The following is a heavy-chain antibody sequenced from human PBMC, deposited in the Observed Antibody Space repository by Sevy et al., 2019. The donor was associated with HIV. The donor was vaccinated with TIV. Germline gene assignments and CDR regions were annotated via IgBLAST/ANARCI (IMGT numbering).Heavy chain of an antibody. CDR3: ARSAQQLVRSYYYYGMDV. V-gene: IGHV4-39*01. Sequence: SETLSLTCTVSGGSISSSSYYWGWIRQPPGKGLEWIGSIYYSGSTYYNPSLKSRVTISVDTSKNQFSLKLSSVTAADTAVYYCARSAQQLVRSYYYYGMDVWGQGTTVTVSS. CDR2: IYYSGST. CDR1: GGSISSSSYY. J-gene: IGHJ6*02. D-gene: IGHD6-13*01.